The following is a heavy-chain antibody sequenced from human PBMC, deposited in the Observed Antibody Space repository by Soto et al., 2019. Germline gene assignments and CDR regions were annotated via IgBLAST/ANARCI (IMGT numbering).Heavy chain of an antibody. CDR3: ARGEYSSSSAENYYYYYGMDV. CDR2: INPNSGGT. V-gene: IGHV1-2*04. D-gene: IGHD6-6*01. J-gene: IGHJ6*02. CDR1: GYTFTGYY. Sequence: ASVKVSCKASGYTFTGYYMHWVRQAPGQGLEWMGWINPNSGGTNYVQKFQGWVTMTRDTSISTAYMELSRLRSDDTAVYYCARGEYSSSSAENYYYYYGMDVWGQGTTVTVSS.